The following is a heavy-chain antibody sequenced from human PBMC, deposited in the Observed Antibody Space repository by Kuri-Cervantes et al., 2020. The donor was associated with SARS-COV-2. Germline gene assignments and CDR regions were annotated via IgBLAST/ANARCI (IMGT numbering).Heavy chain of an antibody. CDR1: GYSFTSYW. Sequence: GESLKISCKGSGYSFTSYWISWVRQMPGKGLEWMGRIDPSDSYTNYSPSFQGHVTISADKSISTAYLQWSSLKASDTAMYYCARLDVVVPAAANWFDPWGQGTLVTVSS. CDR2: IDPSDSYT. CDR3: ARLDVVVPAAANWFDP. V-gene: IGHV5-10-1*01. J-gene: IGHJ5*02. D-gene: IGHD2-2*01.